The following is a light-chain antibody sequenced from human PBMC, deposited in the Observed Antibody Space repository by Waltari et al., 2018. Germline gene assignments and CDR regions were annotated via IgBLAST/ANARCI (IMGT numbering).Light chain of an antibody. CDR1: QDIRNY. Sequence: DIHMTQSPSSLSASVGDRVTLTCQASQDIRNYLNWYQQKPGKAPKLLIYDASTLEKGVPSRFSGSGSGTDFTFTISSLQPEDIATYYCQQYDNLPPGFTFGPGTKVDIK. CDR2: DAS. J-gene: IGKJ3*01. V-gene: IGKV1-33*01. CDR3: QQYDNLPPGFT.